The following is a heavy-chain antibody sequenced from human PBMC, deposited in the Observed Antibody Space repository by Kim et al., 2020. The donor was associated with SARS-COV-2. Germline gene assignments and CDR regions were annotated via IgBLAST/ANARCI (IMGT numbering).Heavy chain of an antibody. CDR3: ARGGARENKFDY. CDR1: GGSISSGSYY. V-gene: IGHV4-31*03. D-gene: IGHD3-16*01. CDR2: IYYSGST. Sequence: SETLSLTCTVSGGSISSGSYYWSWIRQHPGKGLEWIGYIYYSGSTYYNPSLKSRVTISVDTSKNQFSLKLSSVTAADTAVYYCARGGARENKFDYWGQGTLVTVSS. J-gene: IGHJ4*02.